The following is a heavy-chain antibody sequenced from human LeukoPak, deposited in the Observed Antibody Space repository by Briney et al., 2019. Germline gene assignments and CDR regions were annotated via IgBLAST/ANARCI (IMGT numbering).Heavy chain of an antibody. D-gene: IGHD2-21*02. V-gene: IGHV3-9*01. CDR2: ISWNSGSI. CDR1: GFTFDDYA. CDR3: ARVPGYCGGDCPYYYYYGMDV. Sequence: GRSLRLSCAASGFTFDDYAMHWVRQAPGKGLEWVSGISWNSGSIGYADSVKGRFTISRDNAKNSLYLQMNSLGAEDTALYYCARVPGYCGGDCPYYYYYGMDVWGQGTTVTVSS. J-gene: IGHJ6*02.